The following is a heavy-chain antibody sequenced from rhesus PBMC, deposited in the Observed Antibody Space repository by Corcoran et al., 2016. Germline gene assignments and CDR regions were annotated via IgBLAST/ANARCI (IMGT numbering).Heavy chain of an antibody. CDR1: GGSISESYF. J-gene: IGHJ5-1*01. D-gene: IGHD2-33*01. CDR2: IFGGGGAT. Sequence: QVQLQESGPGLVKPSETLSLTCAVSGGSISESYFWSWVRQPPGNGMEWIGYIFGGGGATSYNTSLKNRVTISRDTSKNQFSLKLTSVTAADTAVYYCWLDQFDVWGAGVLVTVSS. V-gene: IGHV4-106*01. CDR3: WLDQFDV.